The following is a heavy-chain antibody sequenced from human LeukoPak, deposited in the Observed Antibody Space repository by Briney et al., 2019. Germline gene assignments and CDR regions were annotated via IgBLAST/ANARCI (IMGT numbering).Heavy chain of an antibody. J-gene: IGHJ3*02. CDR2: ISYDGSNK. V-gene: IGHV3-30*18. Sequence: GGTLRLSCAASGFTFSSYGMHWVRQAPGKGMELVAVISYDGSNKYYANSVKSRFTISRDNSKNTLYLQMNSLRAEDTAVYYCAKDPASDIWSQGTMVTAPS. CDR1: GFTFSSYG. CDR3: AKDPASDI.